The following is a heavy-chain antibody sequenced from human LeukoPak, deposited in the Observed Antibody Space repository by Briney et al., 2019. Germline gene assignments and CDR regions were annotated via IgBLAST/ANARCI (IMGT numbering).Heavy chain of an antibody. CDR3: ARDGLVIDDY. J-gene: IGHJ4*02. D-gene: IGHD3/OR15-3a*01. CDR1: GFTLTTYA. V-gene: IGHV3-21*01. CDR2: ISSSSSYI. Sequence: GGSLRLSCAASGFTLTTYAMNWVRQAPGKGLEWVSSISSSSSYIYYADSVKGRFTISRDNAKNSLYLQMNSLRAEDTAVYYCARDGLVIDDYWGQGTLVTVSS.